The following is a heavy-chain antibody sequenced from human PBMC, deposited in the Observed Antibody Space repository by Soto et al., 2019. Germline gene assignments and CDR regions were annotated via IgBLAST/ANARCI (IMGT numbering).Heavy chain of an antibody. D-gene: IGHD3-16*01. J-gene: IGHJ4*02. CDR2: ISYNGRNK. CDR1: GFTFSFYA. V-gene: IGHV3-30*04. CDR3: ARQAKIGDRSQFYFDS. Sequence: QVQLVESGGDVVQPGRSLRLSCAASGFTFSFYAMHWVRQAPGKGLEWVAVISYNGRNKHYVDSVKGRFTISRDNSQDTLYLHMDSLRPDDTAVYYCARQAKIGDRSQFYFDSWGRGTLVTVSS.